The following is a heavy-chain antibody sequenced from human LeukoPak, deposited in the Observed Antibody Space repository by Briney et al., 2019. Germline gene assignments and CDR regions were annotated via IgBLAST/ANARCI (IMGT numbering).Heavy chain of an antibody. CDR1: GYTFTSYG. V-gene: IGHV1-18*01. CDR3: ARDLQVTMNPE. J-gene: IGHJ4*02. D-gene: IGHD3-22*01. CDR2: ISAYNGNT. Sequence: GASVKVSCKASGYTFTSYGISWVRQAPGQGLEWMGWISAYNGNTNYAQKLQGRVTMTTDTSTSTAYMELSSLRSEDTAVYYCARDLQVTMNPEWGQGTLVTVSS.